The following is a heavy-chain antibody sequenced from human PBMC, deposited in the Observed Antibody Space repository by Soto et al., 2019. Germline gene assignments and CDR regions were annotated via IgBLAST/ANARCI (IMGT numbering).Heavy chain of an antibody. V-gene: IGHV3-30*18. J-gene: IGHJ5*02. CDR1: GFTFSSYG. Sequence: GGSLRLSCAASGFTFSSYGMHWVRQAPGKGLEWVAVISYDGSNKYYADSVKGRFTISRDNSKNTLYLQMNSLRAEDTAVYYCAKALDTTVTYWFDPWGQGTLVTVSS. D-gene: IGHD4-4*01. CDR3: AKALDTTVTYWFDP. CDR2: ISYDGSNK.